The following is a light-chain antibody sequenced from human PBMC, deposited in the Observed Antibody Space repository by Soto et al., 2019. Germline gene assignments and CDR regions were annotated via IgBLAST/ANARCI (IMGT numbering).Light chain of an antibody. CDR1: SSDIGDYDY. V-gene: IGLV2-14*01. CDR3: SSYTSSSTL. J-gene: IGLJ2*01. Sequence: QSALTQPASVSGSPGQSITISCTGTSSDIGDYDYVSWYQQHPGKAPKLMIYEVTNRPSGVSNRFSGSKSGNTASLTISGLQAEDEADYYCSSYTSSSTLLGGGTKVTVL. CDR2: EVT.